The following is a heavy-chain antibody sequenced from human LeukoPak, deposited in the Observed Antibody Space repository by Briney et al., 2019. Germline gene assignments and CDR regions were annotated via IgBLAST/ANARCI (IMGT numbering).Heavy chain of an antibody. J-gene: IGHJ5*02. Sequence: GGSLRLSCAASGFTFSDYYMDWVRQAPGKGLEWVGRTRNKANSHTTEYAASLIGRFTISRDDSKNSLYLQMNSLRAEDSAVYFCARELDGSGTFSLPPRFDPWGQGTLVTVSS. D-gene: IGHD3-10*01. V-gene: IGHV3-72*01. CDR2: TRNKANSHTT. CDR3: ARELDGSGTFSLPPRFDP. CDR1: GFTFSDYY.